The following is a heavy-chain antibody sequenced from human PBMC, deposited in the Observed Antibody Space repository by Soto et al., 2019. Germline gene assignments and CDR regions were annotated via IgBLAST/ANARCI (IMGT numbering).Heavy chain of an antibody. CDR1: GGTFSSYT. CDR3: ERDCSSTSCYAYP. V-gene: IGHV1-69*04. D-gene: IGHD2-2*01. J-gene: IGHJ5*02. CDR2: IIPILGIA. Sequence: ASVKVSCKASGGTFSSYTISWVRQAPGQGLEWMGRIIPILGIANYAQKFQGRVTITADKSTSTAYMELSSLRSEDTAVYYCERDCSSTSCYAYPWGQGTLVTVSS.